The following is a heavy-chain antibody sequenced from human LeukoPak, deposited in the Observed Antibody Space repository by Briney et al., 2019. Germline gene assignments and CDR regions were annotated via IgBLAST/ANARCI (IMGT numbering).Heavy chain of an antibody. CDR3: ARNFGDFWSGNDYNWFDP. D-gene: IGHD3-3*01. J-gene: IGHJ5*02. CDR1: GYTFTGYY. Sequence: ASVKVSCKASGYTFTGYYMYWVRQAPGQGLEWMGWINPNNGGTNYAQKFQGRVTMTRDTSISTAYVELSRLTSDDTAVYFCARNFGDFWSGNDYNWFDPWGQGTLVTVSS. V-gene: IGHV1-2*02. CDR2: INPNNGGT.